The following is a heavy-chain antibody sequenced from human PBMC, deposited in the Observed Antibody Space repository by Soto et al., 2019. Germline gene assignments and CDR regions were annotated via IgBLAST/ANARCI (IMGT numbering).Heavy chain of an antibody. J-gene: IGHJ4*02. CDR3: AKAPLICVGGPCHCLGF. V-gene: IGHV3-23*01. Sequence: RGRSCDAPVITLSPHAMSRVREAPGKGLGWVLVISGRGDSTDYAASVKGRFTISRDNSMDTLFLQMNSLRAEDTAVYYCAKAPLICVGGPCHCLGFWGQGTLVTVSS. CDR2: ISGRGDST. CDR1: VITLSPHA. D-gene: IGHD2-21*01.